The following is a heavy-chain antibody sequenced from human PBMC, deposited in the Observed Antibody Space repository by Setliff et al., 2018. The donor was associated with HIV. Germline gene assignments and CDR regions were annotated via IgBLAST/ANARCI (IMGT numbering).Heavy chain of an antibody. V-gene: IGHV4-4*09. J-gene: IGHJ5*02. CDR1: GGSISSYY. CDR2: INTSGTT. CDR3: ARQTYYYDNSGHNWFDP. Sequence: SKTLSLTCTVSGGSISSYYWSWIRQPPGKGLEWIGYINTSGTTNYNPSLKSRVTISVDTSKNQFSLKLSSVTAADTAVYFCARQTYYYDNSGHNWFDPWGQGTLVTVSS. D-gene: IGHD3-22*01.